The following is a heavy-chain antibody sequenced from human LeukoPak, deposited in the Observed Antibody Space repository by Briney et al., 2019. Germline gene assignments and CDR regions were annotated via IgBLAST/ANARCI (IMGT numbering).Heavy chain of an antibody. CDR1: GFTFSSYG. D-gene: IGHD2-21*02. CDR3: ARVIAYCGGDCYRRRYHYYGMDV. J-gene: IGHJ6*02. V-gene: IGHV3-33*01. CDR2: IWYDGSNK. Sequence: PGRSLRLSCAASGFTFSSYGMHWVRQAPGKGLEWVAVIWYDGSNKYYADSVKGRFTISRDNSKNTLYLQMNSLRAEDTAVYYCARVIAYCGGDCYRRRYHYYGMDVWGQGTTVTVSS.